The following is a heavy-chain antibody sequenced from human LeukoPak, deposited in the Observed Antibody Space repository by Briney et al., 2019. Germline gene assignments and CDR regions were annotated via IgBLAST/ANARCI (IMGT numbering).Heavy chain of an antibody. Sequence: ASVKVSCKASGGTFSSYAISWVRQAPGQGREWMGGIIPIFGTANYAQKFQGRVTITADESTSTAYMELSSLRSEDPAVYYCASSSTSNRGNWFDPWGQGTLVTVSS. CDR1: GGTFSSYA. D-gene: IGHD2-2*01. J-gene: IGHJ5*02. CDR3: ASSSTSNRGNWFDP. CDR2: IIPIFGTA. V-gene: IGHV1-69*13.